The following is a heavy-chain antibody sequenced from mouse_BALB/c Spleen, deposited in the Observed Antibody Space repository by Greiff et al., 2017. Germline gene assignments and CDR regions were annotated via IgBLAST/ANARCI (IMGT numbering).Heavy chain of an antibody. CDR2: ISSGGSYT. V-gene: IGHV5-9-4*01. D-gene: IGHD2-3*01. Sequence: EVKLMESGGGLVKPGGSLKLSCAASGFTFSSYAMSWVRQSPEKRLEWVAEISSGGSYTYYPDTVTGRFTISRDNAKNTLYLEMSSLRSEDTAMYYCARAIYDGYNYFDYWGQGTTLTVSS. CDR1: GFTFSSYA. J-gene: IGHJ2*01. CDR3: ARAIYDGYNYFDY.